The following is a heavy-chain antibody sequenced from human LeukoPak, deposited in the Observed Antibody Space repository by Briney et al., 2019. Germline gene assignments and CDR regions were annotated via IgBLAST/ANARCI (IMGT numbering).Heavy chain of an antibody. V-gene: IGHV4-31*03. CDR1: GGSVTSGPNY. D-gene: IGHD6-13*01. CDR2: IYYSGST. CDR3: AREGSSSWSLLYYYYYMDV. Sequence: SQTLSLTCSVSGGSVTSGPNYWNWIRRPAGKGLEWIGYIYYSGSTYYNPSLKSRVTISVDTSQNQFSLNLSSVTAADTAVYYCAREGSSSWSLLYYYYYMDVWGKGTTVTVSS. J-gene: IGHJ6*03.